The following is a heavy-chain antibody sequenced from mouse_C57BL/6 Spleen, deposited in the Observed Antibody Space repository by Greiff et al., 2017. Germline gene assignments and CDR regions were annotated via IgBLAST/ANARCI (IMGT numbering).Heavy chain of an antibody. V-gene: IGHV1-81*01. CDR1: GYTFTSYG. Sequence: QVQLQQSGAELARPGASVKLSCKASGYTFTSYGISWVKQRTGQGLEWIGEIYPRSGNTYYNEKFKGKATLTADKSSSTAYMELRSLTSEDSAVYFCARRRNDYGDYYAMDYWGQGTSVTVSS. CDR2: IYPRSGNT. CDR3: ARRRNDYGDYYAMDY. D-gene: IGHD2-4*01. J-gene: IGHJ4*01.